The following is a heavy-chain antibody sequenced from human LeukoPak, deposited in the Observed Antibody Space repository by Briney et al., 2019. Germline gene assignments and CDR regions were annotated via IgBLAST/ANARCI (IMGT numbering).Heavy chain of an antibody. CDR1: GFTFSSYW. J-gene: IGHJ4*02. D-gene: IGHD1-26*01. V-gene: IGHV3-7*03. CDR2: IKQDGSER. CDR3: VRDSPPRYSGSPPAY. Sequence: GGSLRLSCAASGFTFSSYWMSWVRQAPGKGLEWVANIKQDGSERYYVDSVKGRFTISRDNAKNSLYLQMNSLRAEDTAVYYCVRDSPPRYSGSPPAYWGQGTLVTVSS.